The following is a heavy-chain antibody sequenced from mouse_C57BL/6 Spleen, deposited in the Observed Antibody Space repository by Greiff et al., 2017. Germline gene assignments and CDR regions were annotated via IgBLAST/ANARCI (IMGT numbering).Heavy chain of an antibody. V-gene: IGHV1-64*01. CDR3: ARYTTVRPTENYFDY. CDR1: GYTFTSYW. J-gene: IGHJ2*01. Sequence: QVQLKQPGAELVKPGASVKLSCKASGYTFTSYWMHWVKQRPGQGLEWIGMIHPNSGSTNYNEKFKSKATLTVDKSSSTAYMQLSSLTSEDSAVYYCARYTTVRPTENYFDYWGQGTTLTVSS. CDR2: IHPNSGST. D-gene: IGHD1-1*01.